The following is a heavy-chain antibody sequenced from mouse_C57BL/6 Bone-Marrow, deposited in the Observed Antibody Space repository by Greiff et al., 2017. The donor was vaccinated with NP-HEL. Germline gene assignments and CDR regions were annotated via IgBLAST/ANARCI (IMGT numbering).Heavy chain of an antibody. Sequence: EVQRVESGPGLVKPSQSLSLTCSVTGYSITSGYYWNWIRQFPGNKLEWMGYISYDGSNNYNPSLKNRISITRDTSKNQFFLKLNSVTTEDTATYYCARDGTVRRGFAYWGQGTLVTVSA. V-gene: IGHV3-6*01. CDR3: ARDGTVRRGFAY. CDR1: GYSITSGYY. J-gene: IGHJ3*01. D-gene: IGHD1-1*01. CDR2: ISYDGSN.